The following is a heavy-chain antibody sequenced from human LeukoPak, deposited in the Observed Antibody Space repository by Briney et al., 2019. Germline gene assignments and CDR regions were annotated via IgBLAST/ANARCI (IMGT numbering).Heavy chain of an antibody. Sequence: SETLSLTCTVSGGSLSSYYWSWIRQPPGKGLEWIGEINHSGSTNYNLSLKSRVTISVDTSKNQFSLKLSSVTAADTAVYYCARGGGSPFDYWGQGTLVTVSS. CDR2: INHSGST. V-gene: IGHV4-34*01. J-gene: IGHJ4*02. D-gene: IGHD1-26*01. CDR1: GGSLSSYY. CDR3: ARGGGSPFDY.